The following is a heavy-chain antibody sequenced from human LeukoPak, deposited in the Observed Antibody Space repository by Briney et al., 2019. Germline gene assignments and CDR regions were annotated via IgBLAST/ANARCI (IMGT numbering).Heavy chain of an antibody. CDR1: GFTFSNYG. V-gene: IGHV3-23*01. CDR3: ARSGLSRFGF. J-gene: IGHJ4*02. CDR2: ISPRGGGT. Sequence: GGTLRLSCAASGFTFSNYGMNWVRQAPGKGLEWLSGISPRGGGTYYADSVKGRFTISRDNSKNTLYLQTNSLRAEDTAVYYCARSGLSRFGFWGQGTLVTVSS. D-gene: IGHD2/OR15-2a*01.